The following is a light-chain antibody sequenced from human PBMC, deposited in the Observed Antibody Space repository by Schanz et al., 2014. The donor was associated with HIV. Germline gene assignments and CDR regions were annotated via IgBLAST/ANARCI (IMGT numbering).Light chain of an antibody. Sequence: QSALTQPASVSGSPGQSITISCTGTSSDVGADNSVSWYQQPPGKAPKLLIYDITKRPSGVPDRFSGSKSGNTASLSISGLQAEDEADYYCCSYTTTSTYVFGAGTKLTVL. CDR1: SSDVGADNS. CDR2: DIT. J-gene: IGLJ1*01. V-gene: IGLV2-14*01. CDR3: CSYTTTSTYV.